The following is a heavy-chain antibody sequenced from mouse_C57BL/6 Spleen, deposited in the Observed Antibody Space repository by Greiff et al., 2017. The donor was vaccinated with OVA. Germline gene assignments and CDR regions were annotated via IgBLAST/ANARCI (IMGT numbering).Heavy chain of an antibody. Sequence: QVQLQQSGTELVKPGASVKLSCKASGYTFTSYWMHWVKQRPGQGLEWIGNINPSNGGTNYNEKFKSKATLTVDKSSSTAYMQLSSLTSEDSAVYYCARGTTVVDWYFDVWGTGTTVTVSS. CDR1: GYTFTSYW. J-gene: IGHJ1*03. CDR3: ARGTTVVDWYFDV. CDR2: INPSNGGT. V-gene: IGHV1-53*01. D-gene: IGHD1-1*01.